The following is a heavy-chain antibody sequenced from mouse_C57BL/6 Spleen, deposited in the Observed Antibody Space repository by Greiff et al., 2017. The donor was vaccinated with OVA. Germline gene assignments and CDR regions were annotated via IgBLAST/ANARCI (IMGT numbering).Heavy chain of an antibody. J-gene: IGHJ4*01. CDR3: ARQGFRYAMDY. V-gene: IGHV5-6*01. CDR2: ISSGGSYT. Sequence: EVQVVESGGDLVKPGGSLKLSCAASGFTFSSYGMSWVRQTPDKRLAWVATISSGGSYTYYPDSVKGRFTISRDNAKNTLYLQKSSLKSEDTAMYYCARQGFRYAMDYWGQGTSVTVSS. CDR1: GFTFSSYG. D-gene: IGHD3-2*02.